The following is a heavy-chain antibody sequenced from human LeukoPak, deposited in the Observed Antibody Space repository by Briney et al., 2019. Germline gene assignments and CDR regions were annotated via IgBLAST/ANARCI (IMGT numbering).Heavy chain of an antibody. Sequence: PSETLSLTCTVSGGSISSSTYYWGWIRQPPGKGLEWIGSIYYRGNSYYNPSLKSRVTISVDTSKNQFSLKLSSVTAADTAVYYCARRLRYCSSTSCYGEFDYWGQGTLVTVSS. D-gene: IGHD2-2*01. J-gene: IGHJ4*02. CDR3: ARRLRYCSSTSCYGEFDY. V-gene: IGHV4-39*07. CDR2: IYYRGNS. CDR1: GGSISSSTYY.